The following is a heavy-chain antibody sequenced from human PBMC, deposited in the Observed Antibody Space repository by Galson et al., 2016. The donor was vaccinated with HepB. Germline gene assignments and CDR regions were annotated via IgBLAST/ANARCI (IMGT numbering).Heavy chain of an antibody. CDR1: GFTFSSYP. Sequence: SLRLSCAASGFTFSSYPMHWVRQAPGKGLEWVAVISYDGTNMYYADSVKGRFTISRDNAKNTLYLQMDSLRVEDTAVYYCGRDQTAAGPTTLDYWGQGTLVTVSS. CDR3: GRDQTAAGPTTLDY. J-gene: IGHJ4*02. V-gene: IGHV3-30-3*01. CDR2: ISYDGTNM. D-gene: IGHD1-1*01.